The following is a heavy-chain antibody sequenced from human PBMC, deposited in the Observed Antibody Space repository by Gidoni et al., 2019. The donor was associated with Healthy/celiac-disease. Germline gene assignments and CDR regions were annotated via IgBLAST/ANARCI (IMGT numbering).Heavy chain of an antibody. CDR3: ARDLGY. D-gene: IGHD7-27*01. CDR1: GFTFSSYA. J-gene: IGHJ4*02. CDR2: ISYDGSNK. V-gene: IGHV3-30-3*01. Sequence: QVQLVESGGGVVQPGRSLRLSCAASGFTFSSYAMHGVRQVPGKGLEWVAVISYDGSNKYYADSVKGRFTISRDNSKNTLYLQMNSLRAEDTAVYYCARDLGYWGQGTLVTVSS.